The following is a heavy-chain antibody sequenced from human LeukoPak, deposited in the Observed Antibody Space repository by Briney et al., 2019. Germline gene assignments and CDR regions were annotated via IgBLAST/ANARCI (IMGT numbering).Heavy chain of an antibody. D-gene: IGHD1-26*01. J-gene: IGHJ4*02. CDR1: GYTFTSYD. CDR2: MNPNSGNT. V-gene: IGHV1-8*01. Sequence: GASVKVSCKASGYTFTSYDINWVRQATGQGLEWMGWMNPNSGNTGYAQKFQGRVTMTRDTSISTAYMELSRLRSDDTAVYYCARAIGGKLPPFDYWGQGTLVTVSS. CDR3: ARAIGGKLPPFDY.